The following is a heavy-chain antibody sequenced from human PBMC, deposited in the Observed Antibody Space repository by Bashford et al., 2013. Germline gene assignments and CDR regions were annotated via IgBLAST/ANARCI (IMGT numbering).Heavy chain of an antibody. CDR1: GFTFSSYA. CDR2: ISYDGSNK. J-gene: IGHJ4*02. CDR3: ARDHSSSLDY. Sequence: GSLRLSCAASGFTFSSYAMHWVRQAPGKGLEWVAVISYDGSNKYYADSVKGRFTISRDNSKNTLYLQMNSLRAEDTAVYYCARDHSSSLDYWGQGTLVTVSS. V-gene: IGHV3-30-3*01. D-gene: IGHD6-13*01.